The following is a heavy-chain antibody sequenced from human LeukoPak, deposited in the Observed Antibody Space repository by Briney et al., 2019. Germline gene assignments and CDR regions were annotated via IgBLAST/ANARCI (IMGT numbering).Heavy chain of an antibody. CDR3: ARHGPEGSSWPNWFDP. CDR2: IYHSGST. J-gene: IGHJ5*02. D-gene: IGHD6-13*01. Sequence: SETLSLTCTVSGYSISSGYSWGWIRQPPGKGLEWIGSIYHSGSTYYNPSLKSRVTLSVDTSKNQFSLKLSSVTAADTAVYYCARHGPEGSSWPNWFDPWGQGTLVTVSS. V-gene: IGHV4-38-2*02. CDR1: GYSISSGYS.